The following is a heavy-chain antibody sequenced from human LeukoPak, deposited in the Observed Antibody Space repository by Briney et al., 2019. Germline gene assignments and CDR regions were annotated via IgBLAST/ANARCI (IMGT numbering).Heavy chain of an antibody. Sequence: GDSLKISCKGSGYSFTSYWIGWVRQMPGKGLEWMGIIYPGDSVTRYSPSFQGQVTISADKSISTAYLQWSSLKASDTAIYYYARHVYYYDSSGYPGPYYFDYWGQGTLVTVSS. V-gene: IGHV5-51*01. CDR1: GYSFTSYW. CDR3: ARHVYYYDSSGYPGPYYFDY. J-gene: IGHJ4*02. D-gene: IGHD3-22*01. CDR2: IYPGDSVT.